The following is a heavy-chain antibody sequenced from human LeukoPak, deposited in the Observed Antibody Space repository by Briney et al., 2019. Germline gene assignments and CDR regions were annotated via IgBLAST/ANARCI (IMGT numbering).Heavy chain of an antibody. Sequence: GGSLRLSCAASGFTFSDHYMDWVRQAPGKGLEWVGRTRNKANSYTTEYAASVKGRFTISRDDSKNSLYLQMNSLKTEDTAVYYCASLNSAQQLGGPFDYWGQGTLVTVSS. CDR2: TRNKANSYTT. V-gene: IGHV3-72*01. CDR3: ASLNSAQQLGGPFDY. CDR1: GFTFSDHY. D-gene: IGHD6-13*01. J-gene: IGHJ4*02.